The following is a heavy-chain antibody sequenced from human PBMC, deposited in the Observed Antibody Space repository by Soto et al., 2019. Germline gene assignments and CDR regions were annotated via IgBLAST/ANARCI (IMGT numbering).Heavy chain of an antibody. D-gene: IGHD2-2*01. J-gene: IGHJ6*02. CDR1: GGTFSSYA. Sequence: QVQLVQSGAGVQKPGSSVKVSCKASGGTFSSYAISWVRQAPGQGLEWMGGIIPISGTANYAQKFQGRVTITADESTSTAYMELSSLRSEDTAVYYCARSQGSSTSLEIYYYYYYGMDVWGQGTTVTVSS. CDR2: IIPISGTA. V-gene: IGHV1-69*01. CDR3: ARSQGSSTSLEIYYYYYYGMDV.